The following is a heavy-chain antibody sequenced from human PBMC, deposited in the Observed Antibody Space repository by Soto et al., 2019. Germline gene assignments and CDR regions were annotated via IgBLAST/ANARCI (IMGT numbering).Heavy chain of an antibody. D-gene: IGHD4-17*01. V-gene: IGHV1-69*01. CDR3: DRSLEGTTVTKWFDP. J-gene: IGHJ5*02. CDR2: ITPVFGTA. Sequence: QVQLVQSVAEVKKPGSSVKVSCKASADTFNSYSLSWLRQAPGQRLEWMGGITPVFGTADYAQSFEERLTITADDSTSSVYMELSSLRSDDTAVYCCDRSLEGTTVTKWFDPWGQGALVTVSS. CDR1: ADTFNSYS.